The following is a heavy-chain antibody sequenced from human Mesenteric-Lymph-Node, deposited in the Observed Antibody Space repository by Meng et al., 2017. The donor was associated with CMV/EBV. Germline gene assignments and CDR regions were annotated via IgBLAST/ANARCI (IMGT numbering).Heavy chain of an antibody. CDR1: GFTFSNYG. CDR3: AKDPEIGNYDVLTGYYSGYFDY. V-gene: IGHV3-30*02. D-gene: IGHD3-9*01. J-gene: IGHJ4*02. CDR2: IRYDGTNK. Sequence: GGSLRLSCAASGFTFSNYGMNWVRQSPGKGLEWVAFIRYDGTNKYYADSVKGRFTISRDNLKNKVYLQMNSLRDEDTAVYFCAKDPEIGNYDVLTGYYSGYFDYWGQGTLVTVSS.